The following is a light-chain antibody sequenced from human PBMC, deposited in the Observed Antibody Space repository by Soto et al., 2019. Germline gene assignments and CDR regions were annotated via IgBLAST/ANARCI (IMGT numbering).Light chain of an antibody. CDR2: MGS. CDR1: QSLLYINGYNY. CDR3: MQALQTPPA. J-gene: IGKJ1*01. Sequence: DIVMTQSPLYLPVTPGEPASISCISSQSLLYINGYNYLDWYLQRPGQSPQLLICMGSDRASGGPDRFSGSGSGTNFTLKISRVEAEDVGVYYCMQALQTPPAFGQGTRVEI. V-gene: IGKV2-28*01.